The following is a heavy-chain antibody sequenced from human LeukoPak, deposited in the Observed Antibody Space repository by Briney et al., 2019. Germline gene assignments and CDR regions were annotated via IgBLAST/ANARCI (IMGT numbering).Heavy chain of an antibody. CDR3: AKDRRPTYYSDSSGYYFRDAFDI. V-gene: IGHV3-23*01. D-gene: IGHD3-22*01. CDR1: GFTFSNYA. Sequence: PGGSLRLSCAASGFTFSNYAMTWVRQAPGQGLEWVSGISVSGSFTYYADSVKGRFIISRDNSKNTLYLQMNSLRAEDTAVYYCAKDRRPTYYSDSSGYYFRDAFDIWGQGTMVTVSS. J-gene: IGHJ3*02. CDR2: ISVSGSFT.